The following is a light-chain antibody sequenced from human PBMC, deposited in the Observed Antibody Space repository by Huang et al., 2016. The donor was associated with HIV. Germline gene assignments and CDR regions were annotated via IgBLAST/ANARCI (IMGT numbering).Light chain of an antibody. Sequence: IQLTQSPSSLSASVGDRVTITCRASQDISSYLAWYQQKPGKAPRLLIYAASTLQSGVPSRFSGSGSGTDFTLTISSLQPEDSATYFCQQLNSYPRTFGPGAKVNIK. CDR3: QQLNSYPRT. CDR2: AAS. CDR1: QDISSY. J-gene: IGKJ3*01. V-gene: IGKV1-9*01.